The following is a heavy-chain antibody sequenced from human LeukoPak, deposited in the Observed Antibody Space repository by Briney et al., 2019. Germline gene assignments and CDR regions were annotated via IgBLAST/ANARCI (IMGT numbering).Heavy chain of an antibody. Sequence: SETLSLTCTVSGDSISSYYWSWIRQPPGKGLEWIGYIYHSGSTNYNPSLKSRVTISVATSKSQFSLKLSSVTAADTAVYYCATGYSSTWYYFDYWGQGTLVTVSS. CDR1: GDSISSYY. CDR2: IYHSGST. D-gene: IGHD6-13*01. CDR3: ATGYSSTWYYFDY. V-gene: IGHV4-59*01. J-gene: IGHJ4*02.